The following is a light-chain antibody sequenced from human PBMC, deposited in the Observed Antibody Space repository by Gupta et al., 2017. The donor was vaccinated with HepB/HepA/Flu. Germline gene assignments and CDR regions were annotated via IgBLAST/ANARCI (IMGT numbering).Light chain of an antibody. J-gene: IGKJ3*01. CDR3: RHAQQNHRFFT. CDR1: QSLRHSNGYNY. V-gene: IGKV2-28*01. Sequence: DIVMTQSPLSLPVTPGEPASISCRSSQSLRHSNGYNYLDWYMQKPGQSPQLLIYLGSNRASGGKDSCSGSGVGTECKIKISRGEAEDVGVYYCRHAQQNHRFFTFGHGTNVDIK. CDR2: LGS.